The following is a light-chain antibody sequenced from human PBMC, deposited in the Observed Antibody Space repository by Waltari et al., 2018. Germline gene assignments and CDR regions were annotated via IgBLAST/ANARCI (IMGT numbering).Light chain of an antibody. V-gene: IGLV2-14*01. CDR1: SRDVGGYNY. Sequence: QSALTQPASVSGSPGQSITISCTGTSRDVGGYNYVSWYQQHPGKAPKLMIYEVSNRPSGVSNRFSGEQSGHTASLTISGLQAEDEADYYCSSYTSSSTSVVFGGGTKLTVL. J-gene: IGLJ2*01. CDR3: SSYTSSSTSVV. CDR2: EVS.